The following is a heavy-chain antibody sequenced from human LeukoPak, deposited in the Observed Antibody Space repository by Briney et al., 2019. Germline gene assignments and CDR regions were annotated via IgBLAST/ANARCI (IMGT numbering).Heavy chain of an antibody. D-gene: IGHD6-19*01. CDR3: AKGDSGGWTNLRIDY. CDR2: ISFDGSNK. J-gene: IGHJ4*02. CDR1: GVIFSSYG. V-gene: IGHV3-30*18. Sequence: GGSLRLSCAASGVIFSSYGMQWVRQAPGKGLEWVAVISFDGSNKHYADSVKGRFTISRGNSKNTLYLQINSLRAEDTAVYYCAKGDSGGWTNLRIDYWGQGTLVTVSS.